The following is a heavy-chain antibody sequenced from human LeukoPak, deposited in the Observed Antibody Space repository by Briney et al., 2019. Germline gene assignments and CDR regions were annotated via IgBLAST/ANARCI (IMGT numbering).Heavy chain of an antibody. V-gene: IGHV3-9*03. CDR1: GFTFDDYA. CDR3: ARDEIPDY. CDR2: ISWNSGSI. D-gene: IGHD5-24*01. Sequence: GGSLRLSCAASGFTFDDYAMHWVRQAPGKGLEWVSGISWNSGSIGYADSVKGRFTISRDNAKNSLYLQMNSLRAEDMALYYCARDEIPDYWGQGTLVTVSS. J-gene: IGHJ4*02.